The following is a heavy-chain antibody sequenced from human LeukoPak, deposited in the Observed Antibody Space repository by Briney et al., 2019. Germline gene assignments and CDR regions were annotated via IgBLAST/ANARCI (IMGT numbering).Heavy chain of an antibody. CDR1: GGSISSSSYY. D-gene: IGHD3-10*01. V-gene: IGHV4-39*07. Sequence: SETLSLTCTVSGGSISSSSYYWGWIRQPPGKGLEWIGSIYYSGSTYYNPSLKSRVTISVDTSKNQFSLKLSSVTAADTAVYYCVRRRTYYYGSGSYLSFDYWGQGTLVTVSS. CDR2: IYYSGST. CDR3: VRRRTYYYGSGSYLSFDY. J-gene: IGHJ4*02.